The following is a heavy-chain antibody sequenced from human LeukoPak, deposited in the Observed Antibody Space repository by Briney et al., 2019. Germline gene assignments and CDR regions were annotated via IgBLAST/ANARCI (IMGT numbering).Heavy chain of an antibody. J-gene: IGHJ5*02. D-gene: IGHD5-12*01. V-gene: IGHV1-69*04. CDR1: GGTFSSYA. CDR2: IIPILGIA. Sequence: ASVKVSCKASGGTFSSYAISWVRQAPGQGLEWMGRIIPILGIANYAQKFQGRVTITADKSTSTAYMELSSLRSEDTAVYYCARDGVSPMVATAGWFDPWGQGTVVTVSS. CDR3: ARDGVSPMVATAGWFDP.